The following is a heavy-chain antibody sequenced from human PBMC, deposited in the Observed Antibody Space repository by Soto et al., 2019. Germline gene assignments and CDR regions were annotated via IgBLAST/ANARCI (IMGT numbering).Heavy chain of an antibody. D-gene: IGHD4-17*01. CDR2: ISSSSSYI. J-gene: IGHJ3*02. CDR1: GFAFSSYS. CDR3: ARKGHYGDYAAFDI. Sequence: PGGSLRLSCAASGFAFSSYSMNWARQAPGKGLEWVSSISSSSSYIYYADSVKGRFTISRDNAKNSLYLQMNSLRAEDTAVYYCARKGHYGDYAAFDICGQGTMVTVSS. V-gene: IGHV3-21*01.